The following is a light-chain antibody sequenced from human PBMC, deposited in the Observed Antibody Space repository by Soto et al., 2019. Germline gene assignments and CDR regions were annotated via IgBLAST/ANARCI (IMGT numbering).Light chain of an antibody. J-gene: IGLJ1*01. Sequence: SALTHPASVSGSPGQSITISCTGASSDIGGYNYVSWYQHHPGKAPKLLIYEVTNRPSGVSNRFSGSKSGKTASLTISGLQAEDEADYYCSSYTTSGSLFYVFGTGTKVTVL. CDR3: SSYTTSGSLFYV. V-gene: IGLV2-14*01. CDR1: SSDIGGYNY. CDR2: EVT.